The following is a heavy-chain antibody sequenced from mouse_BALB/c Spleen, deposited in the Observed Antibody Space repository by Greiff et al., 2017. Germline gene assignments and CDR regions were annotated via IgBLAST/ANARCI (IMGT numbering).Heavy chain of an antibody. CDR3: ARGVITTVVPYYFDY. V-gene: IGHV14-1*02. CDR2: IDPENGNT. J-gene: IGHJ2*01. CDR1: GFNIKDYY. Sequence: DVKLQESGAELVRPGALVKLSCKASGFNIKDYYMHWVKQRPEQGLEWIGWIDPENGNTIYDPKFQGKASITADTSSNTAYLQLSSLTSEDTAVYYCARGVITTVVPYYFDYWGQGTTLTVSS. D-gene: IGHD1-1*01.